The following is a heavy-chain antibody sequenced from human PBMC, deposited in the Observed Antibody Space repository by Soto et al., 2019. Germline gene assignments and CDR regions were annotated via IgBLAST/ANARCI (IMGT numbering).Heavy chain of an antibody. CDR1: GFTFSTYA. Sequence: EVQLLESGGGLVQPGGSLRLSCAASGFTFSTYAMTWVRQAPGKRLEWVSIISGSGGSTYYADSVKGRFIISRDNYKNTLDLQMNSLRAEDTAVYYCAKTPAPHAAAGRGGGGYFDYWGQGTLVTVSS. V-gene: IGHV3-23*01. D-gene: IGHD6-13*01. J-gene: IGHJ4*02. CDR2: ISGSGGST. CDR3: AKTPAPHAAAGRGGGGYFDY.